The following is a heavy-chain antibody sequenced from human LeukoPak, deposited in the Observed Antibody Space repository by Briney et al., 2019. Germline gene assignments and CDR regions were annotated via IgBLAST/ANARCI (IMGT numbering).Heavy chain of an antibody. CDR1: GFTFSSYG. J-gene: IGHJ3*02. CDR3: VGVVIVDDAFDI. Sequence: QPGGSLRLSCAASGFTFSSYGMHWVRQAPGKGLEWVAVIWYDGSNKYYADSVKGRFTISRDNSKNTLYLQMNSLRAEDTAVYYCVGVVIVDDAFDIWGQGTMVTVSS. V-gene: IGHV3-33*01. CDR2: IWYDGSNK. D-gene: IGHD2-21*01.